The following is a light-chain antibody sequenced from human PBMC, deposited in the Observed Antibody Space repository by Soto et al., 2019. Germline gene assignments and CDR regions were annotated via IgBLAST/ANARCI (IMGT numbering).Light chain of an antibody. J-gene: IGLJ2*01. CDR3: SSYARNRDVL. Sequence: QSALTQPPCASGSPGQSVAISCTGTSSDVGGYSYVSWYQQHPGKAPKLMIYEVSKRPSGVPDRFSGSKSGNTASLTVSGLQAEDEADYYCSSYARNRDVLFGGGTKVTVL. CDR2: EVS. CDR1: SSDVGGYSY. V-gene: IGLV2-8*01.